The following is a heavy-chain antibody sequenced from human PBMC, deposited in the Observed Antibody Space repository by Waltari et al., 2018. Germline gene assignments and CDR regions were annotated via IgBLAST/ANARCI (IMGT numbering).Heavy chain of an antibody. CDR3: ARTLRFLEWSLDY. J-gene: IGHJ4*02. D-gene: IGHD3-3*01. CDR1: GGTFISYA. Sequence: QVQPVQSGAEVKNPGSSVKVPCKASGGTFISYACRWVRQAPGQGLEWMGGIIPIFGTANYAQKFQGRVTITADESTSTAYMELSSLRSEDTAVYYCARTLRFLEWSLDYWGQGTLVTVSS. V-gene: IGHV1-69*13. CDR2: IIPIFGTA.